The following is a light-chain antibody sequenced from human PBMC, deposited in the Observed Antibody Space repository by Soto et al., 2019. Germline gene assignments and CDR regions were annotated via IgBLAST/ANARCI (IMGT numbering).Light chain of an antibody. Sequence: EIVLTQSPGTLSLSPGERATLFCRASQTVAYNHLAWYQQKPGQAPRPLLFGASIRSTGIPDRFSGSGSGTDFTLTINRLEPEDFAVYYCQQYGEPPITFGQGTRLDMK. CDR2: GAS. CDR1: QTVAYNH. CDR3: QQYGEPPIT. J-gene: IGKJ5*01. V-gene: IGKV3-20*01.